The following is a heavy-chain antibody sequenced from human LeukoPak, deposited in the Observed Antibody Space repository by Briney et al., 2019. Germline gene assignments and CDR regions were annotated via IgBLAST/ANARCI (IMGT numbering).Heavy chain of an antibody. CDR3: ARGSCSSTSCYANDY. V-gene: IGHV3-21*01. J-gene: IGHJ4*02. Sequence: GGSLRLSCAASGFTFSSYSMNWVRQAPGKGLEWVSSISSSSSYIYYADSVKGRFTISRDNAKNPLYLQMNSLRAEDTAVYYCARGSCSSTSCYANDYWGQGTLVTVSS. D-gene: IGHD2-2*01. CDR2: ISSSSSYI. CDR1: GFTFSSYS.